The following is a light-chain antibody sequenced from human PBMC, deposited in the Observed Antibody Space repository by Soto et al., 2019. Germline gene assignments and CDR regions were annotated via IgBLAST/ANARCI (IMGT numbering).Light chain of an antibody. J-gene: IGKJ2*01. CDR1: QSISSW. Sequence: DIQMTQSPSTLSASVGDRVTITCRASQSISSWLAWYQQKPGKAPRFLIYDASSLESGVPSRFGGSGSGTEFTLTIYSLQPDDFATYSCQQYNSYPYTFGQGTKLEIK. V-gene: IGKV1-5*01. CDR2: DAS. CDR3: QQYNSYPYT.